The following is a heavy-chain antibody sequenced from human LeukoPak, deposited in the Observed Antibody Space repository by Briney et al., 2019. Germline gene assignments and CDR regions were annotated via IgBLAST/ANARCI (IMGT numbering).Heavy chain of an antibody. Sequence: PGGSLRLSCAASGFTFSSYAMSWVRQAPGKGLGWVSGSGSGGSTYYADSVKGRFTISRDNAKNSLYLQMDSLRAEDTAVYFCVYGDSRDYWGQGTLVTVSS. CDR3: VYGDSRDY. CDR1: GFTFSSYA. D-gene: IGHD4-17*01. J-gene: IGHJ4*02. V-gene: IGHV3-23*01. CDR2: SGSGGST.